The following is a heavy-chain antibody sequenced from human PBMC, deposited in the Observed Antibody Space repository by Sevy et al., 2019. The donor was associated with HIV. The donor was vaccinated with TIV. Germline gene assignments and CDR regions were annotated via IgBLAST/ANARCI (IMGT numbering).Heavy chain of an antibody. Sequence: GKSLKISCKGSGYSFTSYWIGWVRQMTGKGLKWMGIIYPGHSDTRHSPSFQGQVTISADKSIGTAYLQWSSLKASDTAIYYCAGGGRAARPDDAFDIWGQGTMVTVSS. CDR1: GYSFTSYW. CDR3: AGGGRAARPDDAFDI. CDR2: IYPGHSDT. V-gene: IGHV5-51*01. D-gene: IGHD6-6*01. J-gene: IGHJ3*02.